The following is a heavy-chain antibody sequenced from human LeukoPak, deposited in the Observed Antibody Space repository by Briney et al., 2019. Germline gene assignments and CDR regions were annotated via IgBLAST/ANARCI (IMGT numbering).Heavy chain of an antibody. CDR1: GFTFSDAW. J-gene: IGHJ5*02. D-gene: IGHD2-2*01. CDR3: TTYPNAMARS. CDR2: TKSKTDGGTT. Sequence: PGGSLRLSCTASGFTFSDAWMNWVRQAPGKGLEWVGRTKSKTDGGTTDYAAPVKGRFSISRDDSKNTLYLEMNSLKTEDTAVYYCTTYPNAMARSWGQGTLVIVSS. V-gene: IGHV3-15*01.